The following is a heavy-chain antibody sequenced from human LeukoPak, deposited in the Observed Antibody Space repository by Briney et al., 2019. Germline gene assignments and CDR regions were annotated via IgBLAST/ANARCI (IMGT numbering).Heavy chain of an antibody. CDR2: ISSDGNNQ. CDR3: ARDRSSSWFRFFDY. D-gene: IGHD6-13*01. J-gene: IGHJ4*02. V-gene: IGHV3-30-3*01. CDR1: GFTLSGYS. Sequence: GGSRRLSCGASGFTLSGYSMHWLRQARGKGVEWMALISSDGNNQYCRDTVKGRLTDSRDNAKNTLYLQMNSLGTEDTAVYYCARDRSSSWFRFFDYWGQGTLVTVSS.